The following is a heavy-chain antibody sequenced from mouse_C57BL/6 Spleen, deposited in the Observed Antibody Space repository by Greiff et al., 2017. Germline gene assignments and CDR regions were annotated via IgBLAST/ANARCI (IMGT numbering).Heavy chain of an antibody. CDR3: TRPSTVVATPFAY. J-gene: IGHJ3*01. CDR1: GFTFTDYY. CDR2: IRNKANGYTT. Sequence: EVQLVESGGGLVQPGGSLSLSCAASGFTFTDYYMSWVRQPPGKALEWLGFIRNKANGYTTEYSASVKGRFTISRDNSQIILYLLMNALRAEDSATYCCTRPSTVVATPFAYWGQGTLVTVSA. V-gene: IGHV7-3*01. D-gene: IGHD1-1*01.